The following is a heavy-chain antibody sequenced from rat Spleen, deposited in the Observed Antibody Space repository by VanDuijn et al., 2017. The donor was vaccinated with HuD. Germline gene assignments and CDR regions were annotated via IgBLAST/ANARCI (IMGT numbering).Heavy chain of an antibody. V-gene: IGHV2S63*01. CDR1: GFSLMDYS. CDR3: TRSNYGGYVMDA. J-gene: IGHJ4*01. D-gene: IGHD1-11*01. Sequence: VQLKESGPGLVQPSQTLSLTCTVSGFSLMDYSVHWVRQPPGKGLEWMGVMWSGGSTAYNSALKSRLSISRDTSKSQVFLKINSLQTEDTAIYYCTRSNYGGYVMDAWGQGASVTVSS. CDR2: MWSGGST.